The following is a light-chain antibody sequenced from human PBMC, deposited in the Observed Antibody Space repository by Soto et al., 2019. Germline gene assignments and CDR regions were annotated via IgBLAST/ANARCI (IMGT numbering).Light chain of an antibody. CDR3: QQYNKWLAWT. Sequence: EIVMTQSPATLSASPGERATLSCRASQTINSNLAWYQQKPVQGPRLLIYGAFTRATGVPDRFTGSGSGTEFTLTISSLQSEDFAVYYCQQYNKWLAWTLGQGTKVEIK. J-gene: IGKJ1*01. CDR2: GAF. V-gene: IGKV3-15*01. CDR1: QTINSN.